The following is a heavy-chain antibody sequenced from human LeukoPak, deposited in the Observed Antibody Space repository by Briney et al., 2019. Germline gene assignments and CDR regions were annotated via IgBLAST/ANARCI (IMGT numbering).Heavy chain of an antibody. CDR2: IYYSGST. CDR3: ARLVVGATGAFDI. J-gene: IGHJ3*02. D-gene: IGHD1-26*01. Sequence: SETLSLTCTVSGGSTSSYYWSWIRQPPGKGLEWIGYIYYSGSTNYNPSLKSRVTISVDTSKNQFSLKLSSVTAADTAVYYCARLVVGATGAFDIWGQGTMVTVSS. V-gene: IGHV4-59*01. CDR1: GGSTSSYY.